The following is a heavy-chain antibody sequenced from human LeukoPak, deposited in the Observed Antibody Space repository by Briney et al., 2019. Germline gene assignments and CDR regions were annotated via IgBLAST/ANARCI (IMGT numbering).Heavy chain of an antibody. D-gene: IGHD6-19*01. CDR1: GYTLTELS. J-gene: IGHJ4*02. CDR2: FDPEDGDA. CDR3: AKANSQWPSGFDY. Sequence: ASVKVSCKVSGYTLTELSIHWVRQAPGKGLEWMGGFDPEDGDAIYAQSFQGRVTMTEDTSTDTPYMELRSLRAEDTAVYYCAKANSQWPSGFDYWGQGTLVTVSS. V-gene: IGHV1-24*01.